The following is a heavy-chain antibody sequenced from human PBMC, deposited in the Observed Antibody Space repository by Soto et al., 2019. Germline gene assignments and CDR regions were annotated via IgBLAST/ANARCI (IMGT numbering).Heavy chain of an antibody. D-gene: IGHD3-10*01. CDR1: GYTFTGYY. J-gene: IGHJ6*02. CDR2: INPNSGGT. CDR3: ARDHYGSGSHYYYYYGMDV. V-gene: IGHV1-2*04. Sequence: GASVKVSCKASGYTFTGYYMHWVRQAPGQGLEWMGWINPNSGGTNYAQKFQGWVTMTRDTSISTAYMELSRLRSDDTAVYYCARDHYGSGSHYYYYYGMDVWGQGTTVTVSS.